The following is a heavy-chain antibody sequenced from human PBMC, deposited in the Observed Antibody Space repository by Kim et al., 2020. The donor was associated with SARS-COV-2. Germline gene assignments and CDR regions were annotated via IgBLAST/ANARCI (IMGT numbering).Heavy chain of an antibody. D-gene: IGHD3-3*01. J-gene: IGHJ4*02. CDR1: GGSISSYY. CDR3: ARHRGGGSHTIFGVVIDLEFDY. Sequence: SETLSLTCTVSGGSISSYYWSWIRQPPGKGLEWIGYIYYSGSTNYNPSLNSRVTISVDTSKNQFSLKLSSVTAADTAVYYCARHRGGGSHTIFGVVIDLEFDYWGQGTLVTVSS. V-gene: IGHV4-59*08. CDR2: IYYSGST.